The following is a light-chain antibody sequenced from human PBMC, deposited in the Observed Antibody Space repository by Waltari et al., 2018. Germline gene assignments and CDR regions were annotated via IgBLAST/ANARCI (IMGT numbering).Light chain of an antibody. J-gene: IGLJ3*02. CDR3: VLYVGRGIWV. V-gene: IGLV8-61*01. Sequence: QTVVTQVPSLSVSPGGPVTLTCGLRAGSVSTTHYPSWYLQIPGQPPRTLMYSTDSLSSGVPESFSGSILGNKAALTISRAQADDECVYYCVLYVGRGIWVFGGGTRLTVL. CDR2: STD. CDR1: AGSVSTTHY.